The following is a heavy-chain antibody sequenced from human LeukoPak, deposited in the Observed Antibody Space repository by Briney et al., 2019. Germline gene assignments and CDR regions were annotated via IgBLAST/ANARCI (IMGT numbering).Heavy chain of an antibody. J-gene: IGHJ4*02. Sequence: GGSLRLSCAASGFTFRNYAMYWVRQAPGKGLEWVAVISYDGSNKYYADSVKGRVTISRDNSKNTLYLQMNSLRAEDTAVYYCAKGGGSYGGYYFDYWGQGTLVTVSS. CDR2: ISYDGSNK. V-gene: IGHV3-30*04. CDR1: GFTFRNYA. D-gene: IGHD1-26*01. CDR3: AKGGGSYGGYYFDY.